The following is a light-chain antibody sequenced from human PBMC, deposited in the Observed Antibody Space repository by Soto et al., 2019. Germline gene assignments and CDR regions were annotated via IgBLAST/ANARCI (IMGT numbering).Light chain of an antibody. CDR1: QSLSQW. Sequence: DIQMTQSPSTLSASVGDRVTITCRASQSLSQWLAWYQQKPGKAPKLLIFKASTLESGVPSRFSGSGSGSDFTLTISSLQPDDFATYYCQQYDGYSHFSCGPGTKVDIK. CDR3: QQYDGYSHFS. V-gene: IGKV1-5*03. CDR2: KAS. J-gene: IGKJ3*01.